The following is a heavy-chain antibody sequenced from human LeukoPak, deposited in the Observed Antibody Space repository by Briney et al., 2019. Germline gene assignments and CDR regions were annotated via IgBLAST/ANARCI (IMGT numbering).Heavy chain of an antibody. V-gene: IGHV1-69*13. CDR3: ASTVVPAKDGAFDI. J-gene: IGHJ3*02. CDR2: IIPIFGTA. CDR1: GGTFSSYA. Sequence: SVKVSCKASGGTFSSYAISWVRQAPGQGLEWMGGIIPIFGTANYAQKFQGRVTITADESTSTAYMELSSLRSEDTAVYYCASTVVPAKDGAFDIWGQGTMVTISS. D-gene: IGHD2-2*01.